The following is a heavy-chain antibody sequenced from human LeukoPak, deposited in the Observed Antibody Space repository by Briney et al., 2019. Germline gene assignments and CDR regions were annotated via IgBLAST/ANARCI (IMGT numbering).Heavy chain of an antibody. CDR3: ARGSYRGDFDY. CDR2: IYYSGST. CDR1: GGSISGYY. V-gene: IGHV4-59*08. D-gene: IGHD3-10*01. J-gene: IGHJ4*02. Sequence: PSETLSLTCIVSGGSISGYYWSWIRQPPGKGLEWIGYIYYSGSTNYNPSLKSRVTISVDTSKNQFSLKLSSVTAADTAVYYCARGSYRGDFDYWGQGTLVTVSS.